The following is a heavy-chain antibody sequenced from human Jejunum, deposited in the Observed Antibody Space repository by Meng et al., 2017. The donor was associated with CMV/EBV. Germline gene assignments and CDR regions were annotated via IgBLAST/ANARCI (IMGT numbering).Heavy chain of an antibody. CDR2: IGTAGDT. J-gene: IGHJ6*02. Sequence: GFTVSRYAMYWVRQATGKSLEWVAGIGTAGDTYYPGSVRGRFSISRENAKNSLYLQMNSLRAGDTAVYYCIRGGIQRSGLDSMDVWGQGTTVTVSS. D-gene: IGHD5-18*01. V-gene: IGHV3-13*01. CDR3: IRGGIQRSGLDSMDV. CDR1: GFTVSRYA.